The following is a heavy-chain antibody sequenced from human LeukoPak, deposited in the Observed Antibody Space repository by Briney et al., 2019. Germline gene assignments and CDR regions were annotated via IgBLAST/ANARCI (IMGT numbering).Heavy chain of an antibody. Sequence: GGSLRLSCAASGFTFSTYAMSWVRQAPGKGLEWVSAICGSDGSRYYADTVKGRFTISRDNSKNTLYLQMNSLRAEDTAVYYCAKSTLDIVVVPAAMSRYYFGMDVWGQGTTVTVSS. D-gene: IGHD2-2*03. CDR1: GFTFSTYA. V-gene: IGHV3-23*01. J-gene: IGHJ6*02. CDR2: ICGSDGSR. CDR3: AKSTLDIVVVPAAMSRYYFGMDV.